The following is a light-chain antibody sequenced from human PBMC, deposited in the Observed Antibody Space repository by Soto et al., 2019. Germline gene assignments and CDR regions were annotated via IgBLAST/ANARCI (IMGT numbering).Light chain of an antibody. Sequence: AKSPSIXHSYYRERATFSSRASLCVSSSHLAWYQQKPGQDKRXIXXGXSTRATGVTARFSGSGSGTEFTITIRSRQAEDFAVYYCQQYDTWCTFGQGTKMEVK. V-gene: IGKV3D-7*01. CDR1: LCVSSSH. CDR2: GXS. CDR3: QQYDTWCT. J-gene: IGKJ1*01.